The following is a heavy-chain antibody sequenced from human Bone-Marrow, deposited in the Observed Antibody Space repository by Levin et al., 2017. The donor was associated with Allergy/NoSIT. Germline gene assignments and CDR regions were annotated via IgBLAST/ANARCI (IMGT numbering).Heavy chain of an antibody. CDR3: ATDDVFNYDVWIGYPYAFDF. Sequence: GESLKISCTASGFTFATAWMTWVRQAPGKGPEWVGRIKSKRDRETTDYAAPVSGRFTITRDDSINTLYLQMNRLKTEDTAVYYCATDDVFNYDVWIGYPYAFDFWGQGTMVTVSS. D-gene: IGHD3-3*01. J-gene: IGHJ3*01. CDR1: GFTFATAW. CDR2: IKSKRDRETT. V-gene: IGHV3-15*01.